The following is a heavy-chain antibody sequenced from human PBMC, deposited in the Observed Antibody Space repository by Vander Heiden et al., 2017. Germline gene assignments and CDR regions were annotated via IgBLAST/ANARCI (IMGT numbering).Heavy chain of an antibody. D-gene: IGHD3-10*01. J-gene: IGHJ5*02. Sequence: QVQLVQSGAEVKKPGASVKVSCKASGYTFPGYYMHWVRQAPGQGLEWMGRINPNSGGTNYAQKLQGRVTMTRDTSISTAYMELSRLRSDDTAVYYCARDYYGSGSYRAWFDPWGQGTLVTVSS. CDR1: GYTFPGYY. CDR3: ARDYYGSGSYRAWFDP. CDR2: INPNSGGT. V-gene: IGHV1-2*06.